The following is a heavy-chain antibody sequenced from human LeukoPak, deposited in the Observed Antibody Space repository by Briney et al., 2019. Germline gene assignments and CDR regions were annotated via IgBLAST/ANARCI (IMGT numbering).Heavy chain of an antibody. V-gene: IGHV3-21*01. Sequence: PGGSLRLSCAASGFTFSSYSMNWVRQAPGKGLEWVSSISSSSSYIYYADSGKGRFTISRDNAKNSLYLQINNLRAEDPAVYYCARAGTPLGHYYDSSGYSLDYWGQGTLVTVSS. CDR1: GFTFSSYS. CDR2: ISSSSSYI. CDR3: ARAGTPLGHYYDSSGYSLDY. J-gene: IGHJ4*02. D-gene: IGHD3-22*01.